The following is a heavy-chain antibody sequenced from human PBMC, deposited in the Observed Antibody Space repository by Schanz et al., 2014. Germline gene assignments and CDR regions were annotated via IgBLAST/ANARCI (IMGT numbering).Heavy chain of an antibody. Sequence: QVQLQESGPGLVKPSQTLSLTCNVSGDSMSSGGYYWNWIRQHPGKGMEWIGYIYDSGNTYYNPSLKSRVTMSIDTSENQFSLNLRSVTGADTAVYYCARDQSPYTNSSDVRYFDYWGQGSLVTVSS. CDR2: IYDSGNT. CDR3: ARDQSPYTNSSDVRYFDY. CDR1: GDSMSSGGYY. V-gene: IGHV4-31*03. J-gene: IGHJ4*02. D-gene: IGHD6-6*01.